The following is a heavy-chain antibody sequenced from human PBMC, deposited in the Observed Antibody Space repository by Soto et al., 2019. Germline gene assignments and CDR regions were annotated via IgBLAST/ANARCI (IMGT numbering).Heavy chain of an antibody. J-gene: IGHJ4*02. Sequence: GGSLRLSCAASGFTFSSYAMSWVRQAPGKGLEWVSAISGSGGSTYYADSVKGRLTISRDNSKNTLYLQMNSLRAEDTAVYYCAKASLRWLEWLLYLFDYWCQGSLVTVSS. CDR1: GFTFSSYA. D-gene: IGHD3-3*01. CDR3: AKASLRWLEWLLYLFDY. CDR2: ISGSGGST. V-gene: IGHV3-23*01.